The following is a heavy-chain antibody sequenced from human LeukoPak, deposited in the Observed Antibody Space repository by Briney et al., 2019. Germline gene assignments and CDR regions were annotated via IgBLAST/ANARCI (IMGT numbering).Heavy chain of an antibody. V-gene: IGHV4-30-4*01. D-gene: IGHD2-2*01. CDR3: ARAPSRISTDSRVGASSFDY. CDR2: IYYSGST. J-gene: IGHJ4*02. Sequence: TSETLSLTCTVSGGSISSADYYWSWIRQPPGKGLEWIGFIYYSGSTYCNPSLKSRLTISVDTSKNQFSLKLSSVTAADTAVYYCARAPSRISTDSRVGASSFDYWGQGTLVTVSS. CDR1: GGSISSADYY.